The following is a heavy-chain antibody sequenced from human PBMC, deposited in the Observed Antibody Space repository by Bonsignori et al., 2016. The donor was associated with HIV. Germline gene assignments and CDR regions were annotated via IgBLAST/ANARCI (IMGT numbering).Heavy chain of an antibody. CDR3: ARESGRLSAGPMDV. J-gene: IGHJ6*03. CDR2: FYRGGLT. V-gene: IGHV3-53*01. Sequence: WIRQPPGKGLEWVAVFYRGGLTYYPDSVKGRFTVSRDNFQNTLVLQMDSLRVEDTAVYYCARESGRLSAGPMDVWGKGTTVTVSS. D-gene: IGHD1-26*01.